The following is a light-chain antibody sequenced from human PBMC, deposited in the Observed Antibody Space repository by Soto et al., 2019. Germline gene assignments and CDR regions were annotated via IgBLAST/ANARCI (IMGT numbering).Light chain of an antibody. CDR3: EAWDASLSGWV. CDR1: SSNIGSNY. J-gene: IGLJ3*02. V-gene: IGLV1-47*01. Sequence: QSVLTQPPSASGTPGQRVTISCSGSSSNIGSNYVYWYQQLPGTAPKLLIYRNNQRPSGVPDRFSASKSGTSASLAISGLRSEDEADYYCEAWDASLSGWVFGGGTKVTVL. CDR2: RNN.